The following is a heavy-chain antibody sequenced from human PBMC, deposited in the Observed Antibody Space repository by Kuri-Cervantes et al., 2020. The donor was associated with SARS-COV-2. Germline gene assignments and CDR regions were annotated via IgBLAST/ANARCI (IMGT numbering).Heavy chain of an antibody. D-gene: IGHD5-12*01. CDR3: ARDLRGYSGYDSGRRGGWFDP. V-gene: IGHV3-7*03. J-gene: IGHJ5*02. Sequence: GGSLRLSCAASGFTFSSYWMSWVHQAPGKGLEWVANIKQDGSEKYYVDSVKGRFTISRDNAKNSLYLQMNSLRAEDTALYHCARDLRGYSGYDSGRRGGWFDPWGQGTLVTVSS. CDR1: GFTFSSYW. CDR2: IKQDGSEK.